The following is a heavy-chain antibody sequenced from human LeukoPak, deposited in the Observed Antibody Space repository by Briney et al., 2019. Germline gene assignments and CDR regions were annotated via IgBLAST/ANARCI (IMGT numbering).Heavy chain of an antibody. CDR3: TRGPSTGGFDY. Sequence: ASVKVSCKASGYTFTSYYMHWVRQAPGQGLEWLGWINPNNGRPNYAQKFQGRVTMTRDTSISTAYMELSRLRSDDTAIYYCTRGPSTGGFDYWGQGTLVTVSS. CDR2: INPNNGRP. J-gene: IGHJ4*02. CDR1: GYTFTSYY. D-gene: IGHD7-27*01. V-gene: IGHV1-2*02.